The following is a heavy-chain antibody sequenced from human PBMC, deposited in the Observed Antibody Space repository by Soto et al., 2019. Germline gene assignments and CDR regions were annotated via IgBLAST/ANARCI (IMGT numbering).Heavy chain of an antibody. J-gene: IGHJ4*02. CDR1: GFSFRGYG. V-gene: IGHV3-33*01. Sequence: QVQLVDSGGGVVQPGTSLRLSCAASGFSFRGYGMHWVRQAPGKGLEWVAVIWHDGNTKYYADSVKGRFTISRDNSMSTLSLQMNSLRAEDTAVYYCARILVGEGPTLMIDYWGQGTLVTVSS. CDR2: IWHDGNTK. D-gene: IGHD2-8*02. CDR3: ARILVGEGPTLMIDY.